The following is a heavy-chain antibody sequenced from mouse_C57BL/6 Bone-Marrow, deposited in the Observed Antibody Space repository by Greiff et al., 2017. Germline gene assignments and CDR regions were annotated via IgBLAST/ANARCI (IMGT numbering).Heavy chain of an antibody. CDR2: IYPRSGNT. J-gene: IGHJ2*01. CDR3: ARWYYGSSQYYFDY. CDR1: GYTFTSYG. V-gene: IGHV1-81*01. D-gene: IGHD1-1*01. Sequence: VQLQQSGAELARPGASVKLSCKASGYTFTSYGISWVKQRTGQGLEWIGEIYPRSGNTYYNEKFKGKATLTADKSSSTAYMELRSLTSEDSAVYFCARWYYGSSQYYFDYWGQGTTLTVSS.